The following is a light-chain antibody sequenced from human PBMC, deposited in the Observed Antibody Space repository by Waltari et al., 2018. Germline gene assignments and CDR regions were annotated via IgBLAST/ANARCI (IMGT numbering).Light chain of an antibody. CDR3: QAWDINTVV. J-gene: IGLJ2*01. CDR2: QDT. V-gene: IGLV3-1*01. Sequence: SFDLTQPPSVSVSPRQTASITCSGDKLGVKYTCWYQQKPGQSPVLVIFQDTKRPSGIPDRFSGSNSGNTATLTISGTQALDGADYYCQAWDINTVVFGGGTKLTVL. CDR1: KLGVKY.